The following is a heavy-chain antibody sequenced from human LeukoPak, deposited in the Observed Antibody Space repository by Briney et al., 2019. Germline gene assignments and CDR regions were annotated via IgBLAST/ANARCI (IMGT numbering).Heavy chain of an antibody. CDR1: GYTFSGYY. J-gene: IGHJ5*02. D-gene: IGHD3-10*01. CDR2: INPNSGGT. CDR3: ALIGDHAWFDP. Sequence: EASVKVSCKASGYTFSGYYIFWVRRAPGQGLEWMGWINPNSGGTNYAPEFQGRLTMTRDTSITTAYMELSTLRSDDTAVYYCALIGDHAWFDPWGQGNPGHRLL. V-gene: IGHV1-2*02.